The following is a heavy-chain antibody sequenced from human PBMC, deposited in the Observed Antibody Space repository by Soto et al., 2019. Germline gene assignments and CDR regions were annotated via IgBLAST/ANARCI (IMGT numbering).Heavy chain of an antibody. D-gene: IGHD1-26*01. J-gene: IGHJ4*02. CDR3: ARDVLKGRVGPTRYFDL. V-gene: IGHV4-61*01. Sequence: ESLSVSCPVSGGSVGIGSCDKSWIRQPPGKGLEWIGCIYYSGNTYYNPSLKSRVTISVDTSKNRFSLKLNSVTAADTAVYSCARDVLKGRVGPTRYFDLWGQGTLVTVYS. CDR2: IYYSGNT. CDR1: GGSVGIGSCD.